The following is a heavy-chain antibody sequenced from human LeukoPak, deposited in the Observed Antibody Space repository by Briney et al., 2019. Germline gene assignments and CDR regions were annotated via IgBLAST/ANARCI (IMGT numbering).Heavy chain of an antibody. Sequence: ASVKVSCKASGYNFISYYMHWVRQAPGQGLEWMGIINPSGGSTSYAQKFQDRVTMTRDTSTSTVYMELSSLKSEDTAVYYCAREDVVLVDAVRYYYYGLDAWGQGTSVTVSS. CDR3: AREDVVLVDAVRYYYYGLDA. J-gene: IGHJ6*02. D-gene: IGHD2-8*01. CDR2: INPSGGST. CDR1: GYNFISYY. V-gene: IGHV1-46*01.